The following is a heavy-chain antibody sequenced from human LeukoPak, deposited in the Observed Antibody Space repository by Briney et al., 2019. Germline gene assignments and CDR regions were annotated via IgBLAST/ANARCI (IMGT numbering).Heavy chain of an antibody. J-gene: IGHJ6*02. CDR1: GFTFSSYA. CDR2: ISYDGSNK. D-gene: IGHD3-16*01. V-gene: IGHV3-30*04. CDR3: ARDLAYWYYYYYGMDV. Sequence: GGSLRLSCAASGFTFSSYAMYWVRQAPGKGLEWVAVISYDGSNKYYADSVKGRFTISRDNSKNTLYLQMNSLRAEDTAVYYCARDLAYWYYYYYGMDVWGQGTTVTVSS.